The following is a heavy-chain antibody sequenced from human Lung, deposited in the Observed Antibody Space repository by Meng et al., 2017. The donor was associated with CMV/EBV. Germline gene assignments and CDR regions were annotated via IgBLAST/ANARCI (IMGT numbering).Heavy chain of an antibody. CDR3: VRANLGSADY. Sequence: QVQLLQSGAEGKKPRASVEVSCKASGYTFTGYYMHLLLQAPGQGLEWVGRITPSSGGTTYAQKFQGRVTMTRDTSISTAYMELSSLRSDDAAIYYCVRANLGSADYWGQGTLVTVSS. V-gene: IGHV1-2*06. J-gene: IGHJ4*02. D-gene: IGHD7-27*01. CDR1: GYTFTGYY. CDR2: ITPSSGGT.